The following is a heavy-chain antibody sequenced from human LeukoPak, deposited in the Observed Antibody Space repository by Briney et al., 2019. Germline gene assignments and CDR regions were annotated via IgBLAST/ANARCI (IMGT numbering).Heavy chain of an antibody. V-gene: IGHV3-9*01. CDR3: AKDYISSGWYTGFDY. J-gene: IGHJ4*02. Sequence: GGSLRLSCAASGFTFDDYVMHWVRQAPGKGLEWVSGISWNSGSIGYADSVKGRFTISRDNAKNSLYLQMNSLRAEDTALYYCAKDYISSGWYTGFDYWGQGTLVTVSS. CDR2: ISWNSGSI. CDR1: GFTFDDYV. D-gene: IGHD6-19*01.